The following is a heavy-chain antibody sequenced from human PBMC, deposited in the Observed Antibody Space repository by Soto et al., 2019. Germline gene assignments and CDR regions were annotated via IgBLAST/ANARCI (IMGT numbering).Heavy chain of an antibody. CDR3: ARYGDYTFDY. J-gene: IGHJ4*02. Sequence: SVKVSCKASGGTFSSYAFSWVRQAPGQGLEWMGGIITFFDIANYAQKFQGRVTITADESTSTAYMDLSSLRSEDTAMYYCARYGDYTFDYWGQGTLVTVSS. CDR1: GGTFSSYA. D-gene: IGHD4-17*01. V-gene: IGHV1-69*13. CDR2: IITFFDIA.